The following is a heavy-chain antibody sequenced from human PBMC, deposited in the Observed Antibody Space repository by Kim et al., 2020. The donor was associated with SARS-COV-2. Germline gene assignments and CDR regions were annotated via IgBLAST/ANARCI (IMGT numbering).Heavy chain of an antibody. Sequence: SETLSLTCTVSGGSISSSSYYWGWIRQPPGKGLEWIGSIYYSGSTYYNPSLKSRVTISVDTSKNQFSLKLSSVTAADTAVYYCARQSRYGDSSDYWGQGTLVTVSS. D-gene: IGHD4-17*01. V-gene: IGHV4-39*01. J-gene: IGHJ4*02. CDR1: GGSISSSSYY. CDR2: IYYSGST. CDR3: ARQSRYGDSSDY.